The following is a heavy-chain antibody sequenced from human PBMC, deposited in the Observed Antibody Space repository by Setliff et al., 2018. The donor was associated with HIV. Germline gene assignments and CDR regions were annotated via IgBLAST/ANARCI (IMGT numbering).Heavy chain of an antibody. D-gene: IGHD2-2*01. CDR3: ARAQLPPTYIDV. J-gene: IGHJ6*03. CDR2: ITHSRST. V-gene: IGHV4-34*01. Sequence: TLSLTCAVYTGSFSGYYWSWIRQPPGKGLEWIGEITHSRSTNYNPSLKSRATISVDTSKNHFSLKLTSLTAADTAVYYCARAQLPPTYIDVWGSGTTVTVSS. CDR1: TGSFSGYY.